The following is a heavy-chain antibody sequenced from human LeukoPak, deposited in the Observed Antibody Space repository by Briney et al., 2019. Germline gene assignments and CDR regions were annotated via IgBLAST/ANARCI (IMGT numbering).Heavy chain of an antibody. J-gene: IGHJ4*02. CDR2: IYTSGST. CDR3: ARQPGYSYGPNDY. Sequence: SQTLSLTCTASGGSISSGSYYWSWIRQPAGKGLEWIGRIYTSGSTNYNPSLKSRVTISVDTSKSQFSLRLSSVTAADTAVYYCARQPGYSYGPNDYWGQGTLVTVSS. D-gene: IGHD5-18*01. V-gene: IGHV4-61*02. CDR1: GGSISSGSYY.